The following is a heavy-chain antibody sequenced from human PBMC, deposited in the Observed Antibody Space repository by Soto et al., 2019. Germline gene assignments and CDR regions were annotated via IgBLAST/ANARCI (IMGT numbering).Heavy chain of an antibody. V-gene: IGHV4-34*01. CDR2: INHSGST. CDR3: AKLGRRGNSIAEAGTGAFDI. J-gene: IGHJ3*02. CDR1: GGSFSGYY. Sequence: SETLSLTCAVYGGSFSGYYWSWIRQPPGKGLEWIGEINHSGSTNYNPSLKSRVTISVDTSKNQFSLKLSSVTAADTAVYYCAKLGRRGNSIAEAGTGAFDICGQGTMVTVSS. D-gene: IGHD6-13*01.